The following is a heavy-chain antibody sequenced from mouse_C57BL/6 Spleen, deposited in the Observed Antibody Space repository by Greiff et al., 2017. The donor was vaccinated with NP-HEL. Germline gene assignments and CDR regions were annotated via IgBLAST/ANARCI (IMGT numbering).Heavy chain of an antibody. J-gene: IGHJ2*01. CDR3: ARPRPTGVYYFDD. CDR2: ISGGGGNT. Sequence: EVQRVESGGGLVKPGGSLKLSCAASGFTFSSYTMSWVRQTPEKSLEWVATISGGGGNTYYPDSVKGRFTISRDNAKNTLYLQMSSLRSEDTALYYGARPRPTGVYYFDDWGQGTTLTVSS. CDR1: GFTFSSYT. D-gene: IGHD4-1*02. V-gene: IGHV5-9*01.